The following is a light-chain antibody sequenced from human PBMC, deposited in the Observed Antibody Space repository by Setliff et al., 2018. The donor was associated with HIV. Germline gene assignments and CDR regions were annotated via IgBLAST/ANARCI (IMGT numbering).Light chain of an antibody. Sequence: QSVLTQPASVSGSPGQSITISCTGTSIGIYNYVSWYQQHPGKAPKLMIYDVSERPSRVSSRFSASKSGNTASLTISCLQPEDEADYNCKSYTGSSPLYVFGAGTKGTVL. J-gene: IGLJ1*01. CDR3: KSYTGSSPLYV. CDR2: DVS. V-gene: IGLV2-14*03. CDR1: SIGIYNY.